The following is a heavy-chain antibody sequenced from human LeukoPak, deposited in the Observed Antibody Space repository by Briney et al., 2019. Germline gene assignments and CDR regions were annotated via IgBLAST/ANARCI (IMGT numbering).Heavy chain of an antibody. Sequence: GESLRISCKGSGYSFTSYWISWVRQMPGKGLEWMGRIDPSDSYTNYSPSFQGHVTISADKSISTAYLQWSSLKASDTAMYYGARPRYDILTGYYNDPFDYWGQGTLVTVSS. CDR2: IDPSDSYT. D-gene: IGHD3-9*01. CDR1: GYSFTSYW. J-gene: IGHJ4*02. V-gene: IGHV5-10-1*01. CDR3: ARPRYDILTGYYNDPFDY.